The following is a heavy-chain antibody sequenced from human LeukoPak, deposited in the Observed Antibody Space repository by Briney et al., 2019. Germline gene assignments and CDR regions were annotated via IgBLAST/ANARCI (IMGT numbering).Heavy chain of an antibody. CDR1: GGSFSGYY. J-gene: IGHJ6*02. V-gene: IGHV4-34*01. CDR3: ARDYPNPNRLRFLEWLPMGGYYYYYGMDV. Sequence: SETLSLTCAVYGGSFSGYYWSWIRQPPGKGLEWLGEINHSGSTNYNPSLKSRDTISVDTSKNQFSLKLSSVTAADTAVYYCARDYPNPNRLRFLEWLPMGGYYYYYGMDVWGQGTTVTVSS. CDR2: INHSGST. D-gene: IGHD3-3*01.